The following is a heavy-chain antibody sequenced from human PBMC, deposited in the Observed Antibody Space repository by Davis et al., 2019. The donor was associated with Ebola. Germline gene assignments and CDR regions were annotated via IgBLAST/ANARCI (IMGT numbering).Heavy chain of an antibody. D-gene: IGHD1-20*01. Sequence: GESLKISCAASGFTFSDYEMNWVRQTPGKGLEWISYMSTSGGSMYYADSVKGRFTISRDSAKDSLYLHMDSLRDDDTAVYYCARVYNWGFDFWGQGTLVTVSS. V-gene: IGHV3-48*03. CDR3: ARVYNWGFDF. J-gene: IGHJ4*02. CDR1: GFTFSDYE. CDR2: MSTSGGSM.